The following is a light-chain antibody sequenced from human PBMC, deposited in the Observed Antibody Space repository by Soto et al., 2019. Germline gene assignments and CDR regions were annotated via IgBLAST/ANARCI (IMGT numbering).Light chain of an antibody. Sequence: QSTLTQPPFVSGSPGQSLAVSCTGTSSDVGSYDRVSWYQQPPGTAPKLIIYEVNNRPSGVPDRFSGSKSGNTASLTISGLQAEDEADYYCSSFTTSTTYVFGTGTKVTVL. CDR1: SSDVGSYDR. CDR2: EVN. J-gene: IGLJ1*01. CDR3: SSFTTSTTYV. V-gene: IGLV2-18*02.